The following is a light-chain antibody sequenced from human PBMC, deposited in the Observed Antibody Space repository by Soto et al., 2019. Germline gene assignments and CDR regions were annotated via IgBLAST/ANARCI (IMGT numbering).Light chain of an antibody. J-gene: IGLJ1*01. V-gene: IGLV2-8*01. CDR1: SSDVGGYNY. CDR3: SSYAGSNNSV. CDR2: EVS. Sequence: QSALTQPPSASGSPGQSVTISCTGTSSDVGGYNYVSWYQQHPGKAPKLMIYEVSKRPSGVPDRFSGSKSGNTASLTVSGLQAEDEADYYCSSYAGSNNSVFGTGPKVNVL.